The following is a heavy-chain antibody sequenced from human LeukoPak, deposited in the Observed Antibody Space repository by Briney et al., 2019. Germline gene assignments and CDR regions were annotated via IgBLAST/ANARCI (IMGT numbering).Heavy chain of an antibody. CDR2: INPSGGST. V-gene: IGHV1-46*01. CDR1: GYTFTSYY. J-gene: IGHJ4*02. Sequence: ASVKVSCKASGYTFTSYYMHWVRQAPGQGLEWMGIINPSGGSTSYAQKFQGRVTMTRDMSTSTAYMELSRLRSDDTAVYYCARPEVREQLVPFDYWGQGTLVTVSS. D-gene: IGHD6-6*01. CDR3: ARPEVREQLVPFDY.